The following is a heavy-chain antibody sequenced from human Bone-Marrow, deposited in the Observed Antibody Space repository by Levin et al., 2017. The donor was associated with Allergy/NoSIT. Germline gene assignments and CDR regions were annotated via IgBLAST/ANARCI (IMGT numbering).Heavy chain of an antibody. Sequence: GESLKISCKGSGDIFSNYWVAWVRQMPGKGLEWMGIIYPGDSDTRYSPSFQGQVTISVDKSISTANLQWNRLKASDTAIYYCARQAAGPDAFDVWGQGTMVTVSS. CDR1: GDIFSNYW. V-gene: IGHV5-51*01. CDR3: ARQAAGPDAFDV. CDR2: IYPGDSDT. D-gene: IGHD6-13*01. J-gene: IGHJ3*01.